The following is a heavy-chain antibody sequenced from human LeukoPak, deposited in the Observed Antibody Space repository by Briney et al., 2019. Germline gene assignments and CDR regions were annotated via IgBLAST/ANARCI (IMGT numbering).Heavy chain of an antibody. CDR1: GFTVSDSF. CDR3: ATVHFGYFTF. Sequence: GGSLRLSCAASGFTVSDSFMTWVRQAPGKGLEWVSVIYVAGSTYYADSVKGRFTVSRDNSKNTLYLQMNSLRADDTAVYYCATVHFGYFTFWGQGTLVPVSS. J-gene: IGHJ4*02. CDR2: IYVAGST. D-gene: IGHD3-3*01. V-gene: IGHV3-53*01.